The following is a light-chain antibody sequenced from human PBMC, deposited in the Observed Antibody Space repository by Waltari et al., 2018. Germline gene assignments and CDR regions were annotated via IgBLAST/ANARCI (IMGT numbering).Light chain of an antibody. CDR2: LGS. CDR1: QSPLRSNGFTY. CDR3: MQAEQAPRT. V-gene: IGKV2-28*01. J-gene: IGKJ1*01. Sequence: EILMTQSPVSLTVTPGEPASISCWSSQSPLRSNGFTYLAWYLQKPGQSPQVLIFLGSNRPSGVPDRFSGSGSGTDFTLKISRVEAEDVGVYYCMQAEQAPRTFGQGTKVEIK.